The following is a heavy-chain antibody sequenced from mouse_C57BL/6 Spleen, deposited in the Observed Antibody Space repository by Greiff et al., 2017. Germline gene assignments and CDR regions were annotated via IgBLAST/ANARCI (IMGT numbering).Heavy chain of an antibody. V-gene: IGHV1-26*01. CDR3: ARSRIYSDYDEAYAMDY. D-gene: IGHD2-4*01. J-gene: IGHJ4*01. CDR2: INPNNGCT. Sequence: EVQLQQSGPELVKPGASVKISCKASGYTFTDYYMNWVQQSHGKSLEWIGAINPNNGCTSYNHKFKGKVTLTVDNSYSTAYMELRSLTSEDSAVYYCARSRIYSDYDEAYAMDYWGQGTSVTVSS. CDR1: GYTFTDYY.